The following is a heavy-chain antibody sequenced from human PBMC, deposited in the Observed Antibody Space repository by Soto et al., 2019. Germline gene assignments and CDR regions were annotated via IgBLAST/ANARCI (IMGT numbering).Heavy chain of an antibody. CDR3: ARDRVAVAGTFDY. J-gene: IGHJ4*02. V-gene: IGHV4-31*03. CDR1: GFSISSYY. D-gene: IGHD6-19*01. CDR2: IYYSGST. Sequence: SETLSLTCSVSGFSISSYYWSWIRQHPGKGLEWIGYIYYSGSTYYNPSLKSRVTISVDTSKNQFSLKLSSVTAADTAVYYCARDRVAVAGTFDYWGQGTLVTVSS.